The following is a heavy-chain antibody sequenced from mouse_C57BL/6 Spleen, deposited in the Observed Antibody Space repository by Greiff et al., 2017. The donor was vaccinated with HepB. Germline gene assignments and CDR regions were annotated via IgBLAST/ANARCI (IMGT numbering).Heavy chain of an antibody. J-gene: IGHJ2*01. Sequence: QVQLQQSGAELVRPGTSVKMSCKASGFTFTNYWIGWAKQRPGHGLAWIGDIFPGGGYTNYNEKFKGKATLTADKASSTAYMQFSSLTSEDSAIYYCAREGKNGNYVFDYWGQGTTRTVSS. V-gene: IGHV1-63*01. CDR1: GFTFTNYW. CDR2: IFPGGGYT. CDR3: AREGKNGNYVFDY. D-gene: IGHD2-1*01.